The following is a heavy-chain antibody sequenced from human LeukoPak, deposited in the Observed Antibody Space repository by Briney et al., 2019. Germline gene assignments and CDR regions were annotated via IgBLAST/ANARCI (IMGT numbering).Heavy chain of an antibody. Sequence: SETLSLTCAVYGGSFSGYYWSWIRQPPGKGLEWIGEINHSGSTNHNPSLKSRVTMSVDTSKRQFSLNLRSLTAADTAVYYCVVSPNQDFFDYWGQGPLVTVSS. CDR2: INHSGST. J-gene: IGHJ4*02. CDR3: VVSPNQDFFDY. CDR1: GGSFSGYY. V-gene: IGHV4-34*01.